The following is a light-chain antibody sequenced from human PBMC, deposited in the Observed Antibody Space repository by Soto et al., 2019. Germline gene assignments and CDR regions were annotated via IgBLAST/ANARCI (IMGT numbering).Light chain of an antibody. CDR3: QQRSNWPPWT. J-gene: IGKJ1*01. CDR2: DAS. CDR1: QSVSTY. V-gene: IGKV3-11*01. Sequence: EIVLTQSPDTLSLSPGERATLSCRASQSVSTYLAWYQQKPGQAPRLLIYDASNRATGIPARFSGSGSGTDFTLTISSLEPEDFAVYYCQQRSNWPPWTFGQGTKVEI.